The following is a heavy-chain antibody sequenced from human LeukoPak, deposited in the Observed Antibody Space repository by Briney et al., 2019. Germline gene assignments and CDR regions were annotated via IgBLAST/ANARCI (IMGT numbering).Heavy chain of an antibody. CDR2: ISGSGGST. CDR3: AKGYGQRGIFDY. J-gene: IGHJ4*02. D-gene: IGHD3-16*01. Sequence: GGSLRLSCAASGFTFSSYAMSGVRQAPGKGLEWVSAISGSGGSTYYADSVKGRFTISRDNSKNTLYLQMNSLRAEDTAVYYCAKGYGQRGIFDYWGQGTLVTVSS. V-gene: IGHV3-23*01. CDR1: GFTFSSYA.